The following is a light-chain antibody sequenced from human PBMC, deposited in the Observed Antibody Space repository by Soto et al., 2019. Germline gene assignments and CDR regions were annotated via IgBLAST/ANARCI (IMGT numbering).Light chain of an antibody. J-gene: IGKJ1*01. CDR3: QQYTNWWT. V-gene: IGKV3-15*01. CDR1: QRVSSN. Sequence: EIVMTQSPATLSVSPGERATLSCRASQRVSSNLAWYQQKPGQAPRLLIYGASTRATGIPARFSGSGSGTEFILTISSLQSEDFAVYYCQQYTNWWTFGQGTKVEIK. CDR2: GAS.